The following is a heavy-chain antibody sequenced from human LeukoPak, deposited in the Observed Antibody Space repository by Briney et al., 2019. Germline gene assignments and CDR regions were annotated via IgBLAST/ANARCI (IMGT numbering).Heavy chain of an antibody. CDR1: GYTFTGYY. CDR3: ARNAAAAGTGNYYYMDV. CDR2: INPSGGST. D-gene: IGHD6-13*01. Sequence: GASVKVSCKASGYTFTGYYMHWVRQAPGQGLEWMGIINPSGGSTSYAQKFQGRVTMTRDTSTSTVYMELSSLRSEDTAVYYCARNAAAAGTGNYYYMDVWGKGTTVTISS. V-gene: IGHV1-46*01. J-gene: IGHJ6*03.